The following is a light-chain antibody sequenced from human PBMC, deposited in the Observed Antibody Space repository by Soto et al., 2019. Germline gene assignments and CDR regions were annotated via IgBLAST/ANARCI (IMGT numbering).Light chain of an antibody. J-gene: IGLJ3*02. V-gene: IGLV6-57*02. CDR1: SGSIASNY. CDR2: EDN. CDR3: QSKV. Sequence: NFMLTQPHSVSESPGKTVTISCTGSSGSIASNYVQWYQQRPGSAPTTVIYEDNQRPSGVPDRFSGSIDSSSNSASLTISGLKTEDEADYYCQSKVFGGGTKVTVL.